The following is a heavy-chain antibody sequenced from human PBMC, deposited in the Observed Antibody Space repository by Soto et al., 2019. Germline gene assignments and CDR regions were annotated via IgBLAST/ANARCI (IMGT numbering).Heavy chain of an antibody. J-gene: IGHJ5*02. V-gene: IGHV4-39*01. CDR1: GGSISSSSYY. CDR2: IYYSGST. CDR3: ARLNRRWLDP. Sequence: PSETLSLTCTVSGGSISSSSYYWGWIRQPPGKGLEWIGSIYYSGSTYYNPSLRSRVTISVDTSKNQFSLKLSSVNAADTAVYYRARLNRRWLDPWGQGTRVTVSS.